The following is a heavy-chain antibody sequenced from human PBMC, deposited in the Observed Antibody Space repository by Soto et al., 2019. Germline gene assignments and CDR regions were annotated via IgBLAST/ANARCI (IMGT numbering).Heavy chain of an antibody. CDR2: FDPEDGET. CDR1: GYTLTELS. D-gene: IGHD3-22*01. CDR3: AIFDSSGYWSRFDY. J-gene: IGHJ4*02. V-gene: IGHV1-24*01. Sequence: ASVKVSCKVSGYTLTELSMHWVRQAPGKGLEWMGGFDPEDGETIYAQKFQGRVTITEDTSTDTAYMELSSLRSEDMAVYYCAIFDSSGYWSRFDYWGQGALVTVSS.